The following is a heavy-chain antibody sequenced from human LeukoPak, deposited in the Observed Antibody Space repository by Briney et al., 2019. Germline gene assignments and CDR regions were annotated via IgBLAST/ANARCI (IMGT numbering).Heavy chain of an antibody. V-gene: IGHV1-69*13. CDR3: ARGHYSGSYYFDY. J-gene: IGHJ4*02. CDR1: GGTFSSYA. D-gene: IGHD1-26*01. CDR2: IIPIFGTA. Sequence: GASVKVSCKASGGTFSSYAISWVRQAPGQGLEWMGGIIPIFGTANYAQKFQGRVTITADESTSTAYMELSSLRSEDTAVYYCARGHYSGSYYFDYWGQGTLVTVSS.